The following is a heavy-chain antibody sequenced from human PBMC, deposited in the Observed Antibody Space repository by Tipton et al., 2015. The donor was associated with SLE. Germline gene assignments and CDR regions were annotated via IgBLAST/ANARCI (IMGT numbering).Heavy chain of an antibody. V-gene: IGHV4-30-2*01. CDR1: GASIGSGGYS. CDR2: IFHSGIT. D-gene: IGHD3-10*01. Sequence: TLSLTCAVSGASIGSGGYSWNWIRQPPGKGLQWIGYIFHSGITNYNPSLKSRVTISVDTSKDQFSLKLSSVTAADTAVYFCARDLIIMYRGALSVWGKGTPVTVSS. CDR3: ARDLIIMYRGALSV. J-gene: IGHJ6*04.